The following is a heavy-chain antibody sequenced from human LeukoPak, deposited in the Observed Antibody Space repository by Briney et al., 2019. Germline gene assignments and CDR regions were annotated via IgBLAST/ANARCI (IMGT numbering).Heavy chain of an antibody. V-gene: IGHV1-46*03. Sequence: ASVKVSCKASGYTFTSYYMHWVRQAPGHGLEWMGIINPSGGSTSYAQKFQGRVTMTRDTSTSTVYMELSSLRSEDTAVYYCARDIKQWLVRPDAFDIWGQGTMVTVSS. CDR1: GYTFTSYY. D-gene: IGHD6-19*01. CDR2: INPSGGST. J-gene: IGHJ3*02. CDR3: ARDIKQWLVRPDAFDI.